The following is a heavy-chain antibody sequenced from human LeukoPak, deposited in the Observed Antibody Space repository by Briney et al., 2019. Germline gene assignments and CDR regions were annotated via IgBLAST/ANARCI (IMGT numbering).Heavy chain of an antibody. V-gene: IGHV3-21*01. J-gene: IGHJ6*03. CDR2: ISSSSSDI. CDR1: GFTFSSYS. CDR3: ATGDPPYYYYYMDV. Sequence: PGGSLRLSCAASGFTFSSYSMNWVRQAPGKGLEWVSSISSSSSDIYYADSVKGRFTISRDNAKNSLYLQRNILRAGDTAVYYFATGDPPYYYYYMDVWGKGTTVTVSS.